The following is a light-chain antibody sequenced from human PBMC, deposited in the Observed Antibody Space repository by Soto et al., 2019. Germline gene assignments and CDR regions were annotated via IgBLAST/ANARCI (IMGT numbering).Light chain of an antibody. J-gene: IGLJ1*01. V-gene: IGLV1-51*02. Sequence: QSVLTQPPSVSAAPGQRVTISCSGSSSNIENNYVSWYRQLPGTAPKLLIYENNKRPSGIPDRFSGSKSGTSATLGITGLETGDEADYYCATWDSSRSGGVFGTGTKLTVL. CDR3: ATWDSSRSGGV. CDR2: ENN. CDR1: SSNIENNY.